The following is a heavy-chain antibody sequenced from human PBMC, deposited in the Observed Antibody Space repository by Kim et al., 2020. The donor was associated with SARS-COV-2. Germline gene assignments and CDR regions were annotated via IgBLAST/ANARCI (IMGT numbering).Heavy chain of an antibody. D-gene: IGHD6-19*01. Sequence: GGSLRLSCAASGFTFSSYSMNWVRQAPGKGLEWVSSISSSSSYIYYADSVKGRFTISRDNAKNSLYLQMNSLRAEDTAVYYCARATTSSGWSPRGADLGYWGQGTLVTVSS. CDR1: GFTFSSYS. CDR2: ISSSSSYI. CDR3: ARATTSSGWSPRGADLGY. V-gene: IGHV3-21*01. J-gene: IGHJ4*02.